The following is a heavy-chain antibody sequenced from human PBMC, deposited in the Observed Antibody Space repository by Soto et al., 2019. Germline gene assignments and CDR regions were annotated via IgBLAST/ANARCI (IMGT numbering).Heavy chain of an antibody. CDR2: ISYAGTNK. CDR3: ARVAVKYGGDSYPPHY. Sequence: QGQLVESGGGVVQPGRSLRLSCAASGFTFSNYAMHWVRQAPGKGLEWVTLISYAGTNKYYADSVKGRFTISRDTSKNTLYLQMNSLKAEDTAVYYCARVAVKYGGDSYPPHYWGQGTLVTVSS. D-gene: IGHD2-21*02. V-gene: IGHV3-30-3*01. CDR1: GFTFSNYA. J-gene: IGHJ4*02.